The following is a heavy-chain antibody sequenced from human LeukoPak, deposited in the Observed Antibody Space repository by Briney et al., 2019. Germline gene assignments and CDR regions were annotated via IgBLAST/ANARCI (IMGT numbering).Heavy chain of an antibody. CDR3: AKDLGAYCTNGICYERRSLFDY. D-gene: IGHD2-8*01. J-gene: IGHJ4*02. V-gene: IGHV3-23*01. CDR1: GFTFNNYA. CDR2: ISASGGST. Sequence: PGGSLRLSCAASGFTFNNYAMSWVRQAPGKGLEWVSSISASGGSTNYADSVKGRFTISRDNPKNTLFLLMHSLRAEDTAFYYCAKDLGAYCTNGICYERRSLFDYWGQGTLVTVSS.